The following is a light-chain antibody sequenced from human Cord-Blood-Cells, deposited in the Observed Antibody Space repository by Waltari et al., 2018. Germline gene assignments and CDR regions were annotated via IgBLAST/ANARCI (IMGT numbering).Light chain of an antibody. Sequence: DIQMTQPPSSLSGSVGDRVTITCRASQSISSYLNWYQQKQGKAPKLLIFAASNFKSGVPSRFSGSGSGTDFTLTISSLQPEDFATYYCQQSYSTPLTFGPGTKVDIK. CDR3: QQSYSTPLT. J-gene: IGKJ3*01. CDR1: QSISSY. V-gene: IGKV1-39*01. CDR2: AAS.